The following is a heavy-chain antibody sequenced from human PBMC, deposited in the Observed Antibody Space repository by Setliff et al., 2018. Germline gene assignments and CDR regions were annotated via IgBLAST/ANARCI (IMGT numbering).Heavy chain of an antibody. Sequence: SETLSLTCTVSGDSINTPTYHWGWVRQPPGKGLEWIGLIYYTGITYYNPSLKSRVTISEDMSENQISLKLNPVTAADTAVYYCARQDRFYDRSVFVEYFQHWGQGALVTVSS. CDR3: ARQDRFYDRSVFVEYFQH. CDR2: IYYTGIT. D-gene: IGHD3-22*01. CDR1: GDSINTPTYH. V-gene: IGHV4-39*01. J-gene: IGHJ1*01.